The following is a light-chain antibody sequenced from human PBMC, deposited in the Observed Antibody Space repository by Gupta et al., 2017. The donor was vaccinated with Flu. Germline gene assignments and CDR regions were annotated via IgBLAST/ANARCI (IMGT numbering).Light chain of an antibody. J-gene: IGKJ3*01. CDR3: QQYGRSPPFT. CDR1: QSVSSSY. V-gene: IGKV3-20*01. Sequence: EIVLTQSPGTLSLSPGERATLSCRASQSVSSSYLAWYQQKAGQAPRLLIYGASSRATGIPDRFSGSGSGTDFTLTISRLEPEDFAVYYCQQYGRSPPFTFGPGTKVDIK. CDR2: GAS.